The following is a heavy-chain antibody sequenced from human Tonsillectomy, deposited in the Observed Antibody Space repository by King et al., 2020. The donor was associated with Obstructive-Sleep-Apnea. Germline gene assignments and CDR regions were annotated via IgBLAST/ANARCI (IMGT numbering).Heavy chain of an antibody. CDR2: FGGSGSGGST. D-gene: IGHD6-19*01. CDR1: GFTFRSFA. J-gene: IGHJ6*02. CDR3: TKEGPIAVAPSFFYGMDV. Sequence: DVQLVESGGGLVQPGGSLRISCAASGFTFRSFAMTWVRQAPGKGLEWVSTFGGSGSGGSTHYADSVKGRFTISRDDSKNSLFLQMSGLRVDDTAVYYCTKEGPIAVAPSFFYGMDVWGQGTTVSVSS. V-gene: IGHV3-23*04.